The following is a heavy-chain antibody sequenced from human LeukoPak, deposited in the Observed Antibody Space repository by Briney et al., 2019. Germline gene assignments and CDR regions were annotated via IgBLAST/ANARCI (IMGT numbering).Heavy chain of an antibody. V-gene: IGHV4-59*12. CDR1: GGSISSYY. CDR2: IYYSGST. J-gene: IGHJ4*02. Sequence: PSETLSLTCTVSGGSISSYYWSWIRQPPGKGLEWIGYIYYSGSTNYNPSLKSRVTISVDTSKNQFSLKLSSVTAADTAVYYCARGSSKRRAYYFDYWGQGTLVTVSS. CDR3: ARGSSKRRAYYFDY. D-gene: IGHD1-26*01.